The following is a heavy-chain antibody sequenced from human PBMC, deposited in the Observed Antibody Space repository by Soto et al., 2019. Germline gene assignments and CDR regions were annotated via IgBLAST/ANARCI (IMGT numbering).Heavy chain of an antibody. Sequence: QVQLQESGPGLVKPSQTLSLTCTVSGGSISSGGYYWSWIRQHPGKGLEWIGYIYYSGSTYYNPSLKSRVTISVDTSKNHFSLKLSSVTAADTAVYYCARGAFLAGTFLVWGQGTLVTVSS. CDR1: GGSISSGGYY. D-gene: IGHD6-19*01. V-gene: IGHV4-31*03. CDR3: ARGAFLAGTFLV. CDR2: IYYSGST. J-gene: IGHJ4*02.